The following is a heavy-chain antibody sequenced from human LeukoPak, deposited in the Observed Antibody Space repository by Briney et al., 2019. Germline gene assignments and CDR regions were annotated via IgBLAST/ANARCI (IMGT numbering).Heavy chain of an antibody. CDR3: ASGWLVNAFDI. D-gene: IGHD6-19*01. V-gene: IGHV3-66*02. CDR2: IYSGGST. CDR1: GFTVSSNY. J-gene: IGHJ3*02. Sequence: GGSLRLSCAASGFTVSSNYMSWVRQAPGKGLEWVSVIYSGGSTYYAGSVKGRFTISRDNSKNTLYLQMNSLRAEDTAVYYCASGWLVNAFDIWGQGTMVTVSS.